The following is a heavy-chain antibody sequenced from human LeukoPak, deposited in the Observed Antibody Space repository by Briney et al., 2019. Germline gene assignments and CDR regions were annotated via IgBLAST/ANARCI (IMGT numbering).Heavy chain of an antibody. V-gene: IGHV4-59*08. Sequence: PSETLSLTCTLPLDSISIDYLSWIPQPPGKGLEWIGYIYYSGSTNYNPSLKSRVTISVDTSKNQFSLKLSSVNADDTGVYYCAKQAYCGGTACSPFDYWGQGTLVTVSS. J-gene: IGHJ4*02. CDR1: LDSISIDY. CDR3: AKQAYCGGTACSPFDY. D-gene: IGHD2-21*01. CDR2: IYYSGST.